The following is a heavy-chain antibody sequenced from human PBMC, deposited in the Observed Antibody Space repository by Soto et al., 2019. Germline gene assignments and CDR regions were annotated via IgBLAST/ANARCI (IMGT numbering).Heavy chain of an antibody. J-gene: IGHJ4*02. CDR2: IYYSGST. V-gene: IGHV4-31*03. CDR3: ARTKPATLYYFDY. CDR1: GGSISSGGYY. Sequence: SETLSLTCNVSGGSISSGGYYWSWIRQHPGKGLEWIGYIYYSGSTYYNPSLKSRVTISVDTSKNQFSLKLSSVTAADTAVYYCARTKPATLYYFDYWGQGTLVTVSS.